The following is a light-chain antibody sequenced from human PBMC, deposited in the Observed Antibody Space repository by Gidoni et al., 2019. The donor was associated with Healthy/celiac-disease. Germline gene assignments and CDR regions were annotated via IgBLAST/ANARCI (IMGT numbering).Light chain of an antibody. CDR3: QQYGLT. V-gene: IGKV3-20*01. J-gene: IGKJ2*01. CDR1: QSVSSSY. Sequence: EIVLTQSPGTLSLSPGERATLSCRASQSVSSSYLAWYQQKPGQAPRLLIYGASSRATGIPDRFSGSGSGTDFTFTISRLEPEDFAVYYCQQYGLTFGQGTKLEIK. CDR2: GAS.